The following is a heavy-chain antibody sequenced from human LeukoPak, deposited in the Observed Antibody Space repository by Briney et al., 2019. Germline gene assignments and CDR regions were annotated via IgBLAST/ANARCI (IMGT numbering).Heavy chain of an antibody. CDR2: IYTSGSP. CDR3: ARGGDRSSWSIDY. CDR1: GGSISSYY. D-gene: IGHD6-13*01. Sequence: SEALSLTCTVSGGSISSYYWSWIRQPAGKGLEWIGRIYTSGSPNYNPSLKSRVIMSVDTSKNQFSLKLNSVIAADTAVYYCARGGDRSSWSIDYWGQGTLVTVSS. V-gene: IGHV4-4*07. J-gene: IGHJ4*02.